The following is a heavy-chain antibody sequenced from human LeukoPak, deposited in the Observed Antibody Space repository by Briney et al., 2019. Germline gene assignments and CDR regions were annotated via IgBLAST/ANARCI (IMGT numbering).Heavy chain of an antibody. Sequence: SETLSLTCAVSGVSISSSNWWSWVRQPPGKGLEWIGEIYHSGSTNYNSSLKSRVTISVDKSKSQFSMKLSSMTAADTAVYYCARVSFDSSGYVFDYWGQGTLVTVSS. CDR1: GVSISSSNW. CDR2: IYHSGST. D-gene: IGHD3-22*01. CDR3: ARVSFDSSGYVFDY. J-gene: IGHJ4*02. V-gene: IGHV4-4*02.